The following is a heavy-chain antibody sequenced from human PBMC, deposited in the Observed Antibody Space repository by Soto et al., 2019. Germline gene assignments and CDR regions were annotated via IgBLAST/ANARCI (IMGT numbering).Heavy chain of an antibody. CDR3: ASEGEVAKGNGAFDI. J-gene: IGHJ3*02. V-gene: IGHV1-46*01. CDR1: GYTFTSYY. D-gene: IGHD3-16*01. Sequence: ASVKVSCKASGYTFTSYYMHWVRQAPGQGLEWMGIINPSGGSTSYAQKFQGRVTMTRDTSTSTVYMELSSLRSEDTAVYYCASEGEVAKGNGAFDIWGQGTMVTVSS. CDR2: INPSGGST.